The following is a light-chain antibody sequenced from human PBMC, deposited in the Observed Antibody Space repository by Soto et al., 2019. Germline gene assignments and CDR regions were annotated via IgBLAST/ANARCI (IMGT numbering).Light chain of an antibody. CDR3: CSYTGRYTYV. CDR1: SGVVGGYNY. CDR2: DVT. V-gene: IGLV2-11*01. Sequence: QSVLTQPRSVPGSPGQSVTISCTGTSGVVGGYNYVSWYQQHPGKAPKLMISDVTKRPSGVPDRFSGSKSGNTASLTISGLQAEDDADYYCCSYTGRYTYVFGTGTKGTVL. J-gene: IGLJ1*01.